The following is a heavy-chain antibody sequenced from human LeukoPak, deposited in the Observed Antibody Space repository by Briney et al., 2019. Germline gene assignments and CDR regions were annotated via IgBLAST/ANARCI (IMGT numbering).Heavy chain of an antibody. CDR2: IYYSGSI. V-gene: IGHV4-31*03. CDR3: ARHSDRGPDY. CDR1: GGSISRGGYY. Sequence: SETLSLTCTVSGGSISRGGYYWSWIRQHPGKGLEYIGYIYYSGSIYYNPSLKSRVTISLDPSKNQFSLKLSSVTAADTAVYYCARHSDRGPDYWGQGILVTVSS. J-gene: IGHJ4*02.